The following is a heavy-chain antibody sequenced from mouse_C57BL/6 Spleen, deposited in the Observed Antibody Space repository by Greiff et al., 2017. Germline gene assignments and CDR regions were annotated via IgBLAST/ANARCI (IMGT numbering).Heavy chain of an antibody. Sequence: EVMLVESGPELVKPGASVKIPCKASGYTFTDYNMDWVKQSHGKSLEWIGDINPNNGGTIYNQKFKGKATLTVDKSSSTAYMELRSLTSEDTAVYYCARYGDGNYDPWFAYWGQGTLVTVSA. J-gene: IGHJ3*01. V-gene: IGHV1-18*01. D-gene: IGHD2-1*01. CDR1: GYTFTDYN. CDR3: ARYGDGNYDPWFAY. CDR2: INPNNGGT.